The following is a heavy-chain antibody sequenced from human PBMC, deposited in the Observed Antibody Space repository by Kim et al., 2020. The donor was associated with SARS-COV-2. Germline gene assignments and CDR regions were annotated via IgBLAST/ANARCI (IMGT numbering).Heavy chain of an antibody. CDR1: GGSISSSSYY. CDR2: IYYSGST. V-gene: IGHV4-39*06. CDR3: ARLAMARGGVRSDGMY. J-gene: IGHJ6*01. D-gene: IGHD2-15*01. Sequence: SETLSLTCTVSGGSISSSSYYWGWLRQPRGRRLEWIGSIYYSGSTYNNSLHKSRAITLVESSNHLSLQKLSSATAAATAEYYCARLAMARGGVRSDGMY.